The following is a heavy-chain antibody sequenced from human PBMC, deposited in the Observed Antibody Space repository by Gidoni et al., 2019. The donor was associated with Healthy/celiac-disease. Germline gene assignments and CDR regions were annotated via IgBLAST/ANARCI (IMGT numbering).Heavy chain of an antibody. V-gene: IGHV4-38-2*01. J-gene: IGHJ5*02. D-gene: IGHD3-9*01. CDR2: IYHSGST. CDR1: GYSISSGYY. CDR3: ARNFDWLLLDQIGGWFDP. Sequence: QVQLQESGPGLVKPSETLSLTCAVSGYSISSGYYWGWIRQPPGKGLEWIGSIYHSGSTYYNPSLKSRVTISVDTSKNQFSLKLSSVTAADTAVYYCARNFDWLLLDQIGGWFDPWGQGTLVTVPS.